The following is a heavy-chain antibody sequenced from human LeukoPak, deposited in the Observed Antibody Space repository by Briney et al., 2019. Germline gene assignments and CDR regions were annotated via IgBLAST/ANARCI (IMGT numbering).Heavy chain of an antibody. CDR3: ARVPRAFDWLSPFDY. CDR1: GGSISSYY. Sequence: SGTLSLTCTVSGGSISSYYWSWIRQPAGKGLELIGRIYTSGSTNYNPSLKSRVTMSVDTSKNQFSLKLSPVTAADTAVYYCARVPRAFDWLSPFDYWGQGTLLTVSS. D-gene: IGHD3-9*01. J-gene: IGHJ4*02. CDR2: IYTSGST. V-gene: IGHV4-4*07.